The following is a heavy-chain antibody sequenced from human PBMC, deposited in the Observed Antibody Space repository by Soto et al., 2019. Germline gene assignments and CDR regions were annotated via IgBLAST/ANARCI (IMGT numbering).Heavy chain of an antibody. CDR1: GFTFSSYS. CDR3: ARHPYRVVVAAAPPYGQH. CDR2: ISSSSSYI. V-gene: IGHV3-21*01. D-gene: IGHD2-15*01. J-gene: IGHJ1*01. Sequence: GGSLRLSCAASGFTFSSYSMNWVRQAPGKGLEWVSSISSSSSYIYYADSVKGRFTISRDNAKNSLYLQMNSLRAEDTAVYYCARHPYRVVVAAAPPYGQHCGQGTLFTVS.